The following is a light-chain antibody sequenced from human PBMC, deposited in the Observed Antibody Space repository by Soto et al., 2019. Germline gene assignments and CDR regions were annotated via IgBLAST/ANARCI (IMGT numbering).Light chain of an antibody. V-gene: IGLV2-11*01. CDR3: CSYAGSFPFL. J-gene: IGLJ1*01. CDR1: SNDVGGYNY. Sequence: QSVLTQHRSGSGSPGQTVTVSCTGTSNDVGGYNYISWYQQYPGKAPKIMIYDVSKRPSGVTDRFSSSNSDNTASLTISGLKVEDVDGYYYCSYAGSFPFLFGIGTRLTVL. CDR2: DVS.